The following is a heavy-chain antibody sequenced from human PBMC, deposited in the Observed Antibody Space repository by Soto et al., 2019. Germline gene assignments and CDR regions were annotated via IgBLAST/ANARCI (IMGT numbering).Heavy chain of an antibody. CDR2: ISPNSGNT. D-gene: IGHD4-4*01. CDR1: GYTFISYG. V-gene: IGHV1-18*01. Sequence: ASVKVSCKASGYTFISYGIAWVRQAPGQGLEWMAWISPNSGNTNYAQKFQGRVTVTTETPTNTAYMELRSLRSDDTAVYYCARRTPFSQGNFVTYFSDFWGQGTLVTVS. CDR3: ARRTPFSQGNFVTYFSDF. J-gene: IGHJ4*02.